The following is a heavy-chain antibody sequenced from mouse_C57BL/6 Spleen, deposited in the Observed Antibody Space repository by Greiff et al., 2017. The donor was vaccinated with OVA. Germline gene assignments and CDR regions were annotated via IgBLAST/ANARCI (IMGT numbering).Heavy chain of an antibody. Sequence: QVQLQQSGPELVKPGASVKISCKASGYAFSSSWMNWVKQRPGTGLEWIGRIYPGDGDTNYNGKFKGKATLTADKSSSTAYMQLSSLTSEDSAVYFCARKGLYYDYDGYFDVWGTGTTVTVSS. CDR1: GYAFSSSW. J-gene: IGHJ1*03. CDR2: IYPGDGDT. D-gene: IGHD2-4*01. CDR3: ARKGLYYDYDGYFDV. V-gene: IGHV1-82*01.